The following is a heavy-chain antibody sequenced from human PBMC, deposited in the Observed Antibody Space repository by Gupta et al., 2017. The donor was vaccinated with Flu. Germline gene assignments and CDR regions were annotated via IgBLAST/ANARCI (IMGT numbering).Heavy chain of an antibody. Sequence: EVELVESGGGLVQPGGSLRLSCAASASTFNNYEMNWVRQAPGKGLEWISYISSGGTTIYYADSVKGRFTISRDNAKKSLYLQMSSLRDEDTAVYYCATRDCSSTSCHGGRYHYYSLDVWGQGTTVIVSS. CDR3: ATRDCSSTSCHGGRYHYYSLDV. CDR2: ISSGGTTI. J-gene: IGHJ6*02. CDR1: ASTFNNYE. D-gene: IGHD2-2*01. V-gene: IGHV3-48*03.